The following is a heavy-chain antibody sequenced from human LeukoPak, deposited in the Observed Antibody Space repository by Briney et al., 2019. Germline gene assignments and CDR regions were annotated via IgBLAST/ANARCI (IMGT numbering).Heavy chain of an antibody. CDR3: ARHLEFGGRSGVGWFDP. J-gene: IGHJ5*02. Sequence: SETLSLTCAVYGGSFSGYYWSWTRQPPGKGLEWIGEINHSGSTNYNPSLKSRVTISVDTSKNQFSLKLSSVTAADTAVYYCARHLEFGGRSGVGWFDPWGQGTLVTVSS. D-gene: IGHD2-15*01. V-gene: IGHV4-34*01. CDR2: INHSGST. CDR1: GGSFSGYY.